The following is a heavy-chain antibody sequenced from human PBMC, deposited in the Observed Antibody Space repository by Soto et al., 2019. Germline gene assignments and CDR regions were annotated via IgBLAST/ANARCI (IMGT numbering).Heavy chain of an antibody. CDR1: GDSIGSSRFY. Sequence: TLSLTCTVSGDSIGSSRFYWACVRRPPGKGLEWVGTVYYTGTTYYKPSLKTRLTMSVDTSKNQFSLKLSSMLAADTAFYYCARYYATSDRPWFHHRGQGNLVTVSS. CDR3: ARYYATSDRPWFHH. D-gene: IGHD3-22*01. V-gene: IGHV4-39*01. CDR2: VYYTGTT. J-gene: IGHJ5*02.